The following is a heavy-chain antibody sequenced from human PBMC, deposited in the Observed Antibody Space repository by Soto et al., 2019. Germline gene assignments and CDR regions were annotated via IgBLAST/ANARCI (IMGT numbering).Heavy chain of an antibody. CDR1: GGSFSGYY. CDR3: ASRPPWFDP. CDR2: INHSGST. J-gene: IGHJ5*02. V-gene: IGHV4-34*01. Sequence: SETLSLTCAVYGGSFSGYYWTWIRQPPGTGLEWIGEINHSGSTNYNPSLKSRVTISVDTSKNQFSLKLSSVTAADTAVYYCASRPPWFDPWGQGTLVTVSS.